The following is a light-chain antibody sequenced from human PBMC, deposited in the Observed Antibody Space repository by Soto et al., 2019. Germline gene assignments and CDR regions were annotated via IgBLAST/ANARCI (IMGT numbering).Light chain of an antibody. Sequence: DIQMTQSPSSLSASVGDRVTITCRASQGIANYLTWYQQKAGKAPRLLIYATSTLQSGVPSRFSGSGSGTDFTLTISSLQPEDVATYYCQKYNSAPWTFGQGTKVEIK. CDR3: QKYNSAPWT. J-gene: IGKJ1*01. CDR2: ATS. V-gene: IGKV1-27*01. CDR1: QGIANY.